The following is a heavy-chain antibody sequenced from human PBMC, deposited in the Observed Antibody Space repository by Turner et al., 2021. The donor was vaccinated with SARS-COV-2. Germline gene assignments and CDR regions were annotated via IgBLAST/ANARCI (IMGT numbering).Heavy chain of an antibody. CDR1: GYTLTELS. V-gene: IGHV1-24*01. D-gene: IGHD6-19*01. J-gene: IGHJ6*02. CDR3: ATGVAVTGGVVAYYYYYGMDV. Sequence: QVQLVQSGAEVKKPGASVKVSCKVSGYTLTELSMHWVRQAPGKGLEWMGGFDPEDGETIYAQKCKGRVNMTEDTATDTAYMELSGLRSEDTAVYYCATGVAVTGGVVAYYYYYGMDVWGQGTTVTVSS. CDR2: FDPEDGET.